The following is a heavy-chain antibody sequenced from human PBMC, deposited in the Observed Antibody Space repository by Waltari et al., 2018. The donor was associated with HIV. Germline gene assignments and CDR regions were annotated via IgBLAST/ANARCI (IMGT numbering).Heavy chain of an antibody. CDR2: IYYSGST. CDR1: GGSISSSSYY. V-gene: IGHV4-39*01. Sequence: QLQLQESGPGLVKPSETLSLTCTVSGGSISSSSYYWGWIRQPPGKGLEWIGSIYYSGSTYYNPSLKSRVTISVDTSKNQFSLKLSSVTAADTAVYYCARQPNDSSGWSNAFDIWGQGTMVTVSS. D-gene: IGHD6-19*01. J-gene: IGHJ3*02. CDR3: ARQPNDSSGWSNAFDI.